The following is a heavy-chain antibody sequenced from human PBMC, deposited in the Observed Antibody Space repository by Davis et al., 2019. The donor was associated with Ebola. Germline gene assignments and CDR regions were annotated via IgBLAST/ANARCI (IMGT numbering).Heavy chain of an antibody. V-gene: IGHV1-46*01. Sequence: ASVKVSCKASGYTFTNYYMHWVRQAPGQGLEWMGMINPNDGRTIYAQKFQGRVTVTRDTSTTTVYMDLSSLRSEDTAVYYCARVPGYYSDSNAYAFDIWGQGTRVTVSS. D-gene: IGHD3-22*01. J-gene: IGHJ3*02. CDR2: INPNDGRT. CDR1: GYTFTNYY. CDR3: ARVPGYYSDSNAYAFDI.